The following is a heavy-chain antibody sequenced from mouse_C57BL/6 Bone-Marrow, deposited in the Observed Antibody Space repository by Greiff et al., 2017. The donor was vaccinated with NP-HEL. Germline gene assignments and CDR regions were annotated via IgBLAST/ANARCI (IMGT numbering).Heavy chain of an antibody. CDR3: ARNSDGYYFFAY. V-gene: IGHV2-9-1*01. J-gene: IGHJ3*01. CDR1: GFSLTSYA. D-gene: IGHD2-3*01. Sequence: VKLVESGPGLVAPSQSLSITCTVSGFSLTSYAISWVRQPPGKGLEWLGVIWTGGGTNYNSALKSRLSISKDNAKSQVFLKMNSLQTDDTATYYCARNSDGYYFFAYWGQGTLVTVSA. CDR2: IWTGGGT.